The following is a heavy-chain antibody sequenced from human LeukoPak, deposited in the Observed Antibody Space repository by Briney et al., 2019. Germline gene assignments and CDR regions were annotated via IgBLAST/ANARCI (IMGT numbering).Heavy chain of an antibody. Sequence: SETLSLTCTVSGGSISSGSYYWGWIRQPPGKGLEWIGSIYYNGGTYYNPSLKSRVTISIDTSKNHFSLNLTSVTAADTAVYYCARGAPPQNWGQGALVTVSS. CDR3: ARGAPPQN. V-gene: IGHV4-39*07. J-gene: IGHJ4*02. CDR2: IYYNGGT. CDR1: GGSISSGSYY.